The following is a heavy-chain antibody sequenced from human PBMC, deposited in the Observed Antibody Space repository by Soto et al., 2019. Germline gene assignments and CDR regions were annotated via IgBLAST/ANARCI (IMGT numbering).Heavy chain of an antibody. CDR3: ARGVLLWFGELPPSHDAFDI. J-gene: IGHJ3*02. CDR2: IYYSGST. D-gene: IGHD3-10*01. V-gene: IGHV4-31*03. CDR1: GGSISSGGYY. Sequence: SETLSLTCTVSGGSISSGGYYWSWIRQHPGKGLEWIGYIYYSGSTYYNPSLKSRVTISVDTSKNQFSLKLSSVTAADTAVYYCARGVLLWFGELPPSHDAFDIWGQGTMVTVS.